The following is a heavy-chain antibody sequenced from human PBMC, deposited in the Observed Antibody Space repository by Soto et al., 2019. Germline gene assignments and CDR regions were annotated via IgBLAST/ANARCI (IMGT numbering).Heavy chain of an antibody. D-gene: IGHD1-1*01. J-gene: IGHJ6*02. CDR1: GYSFNGYY. CDR3: AKGAAIVAAYYRVYLYNSMDG. CDR2: INPNSGDT. V-gene: IGHV1-2*02. Sequence: AAVTVSCKASGYSFNGYYVHWVLQAPGEGLEGMGWINPNSGDTYLTQRFQGRVTMNRDRSIGTAYMGLRGLTSDDTAEYYCAKGAAIVAAYYRVYLYNSMDGWGQGTTVTVSS.